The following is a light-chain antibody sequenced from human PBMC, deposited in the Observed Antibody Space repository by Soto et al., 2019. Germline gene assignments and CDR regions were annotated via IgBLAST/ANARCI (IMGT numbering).Light chain of an antibody. CDR2: AAS. J-gene: IGKJ2*01. Sequence: DIQMTQSPSSLSASVGDRVTITCRASQSISSYLNWYQQKPGKAPKLLIYAASSLQSGVPSRFSGSGSGTDVTRTISSLLPEGFATYYCQQSYSTPRVYTFGQGTKLEIK. V-gene: IGKV1-39*01. CDR1: QSISSY. CDR3: QQSYSTPRVYT.